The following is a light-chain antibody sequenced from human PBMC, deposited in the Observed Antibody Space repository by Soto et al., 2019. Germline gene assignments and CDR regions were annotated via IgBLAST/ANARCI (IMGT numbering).Light chain of an antibody. CDR3: SPYTTNLPPVV. Sequence: QSALTQPASVSGSPGQSITISCTGTSGDIGGYNYVSWYQQHPGKAPKLLISEVTNRPSGVSNRFSGSKSGNTASLTISGLQAEDEADYYCSPYTTNLPPVVFGGGTKLTVL. V-gene: IGLV2-14*01. J-gene: IGLJ2*01. CDR2: EVT. CDR1: SGDIGGYNY.